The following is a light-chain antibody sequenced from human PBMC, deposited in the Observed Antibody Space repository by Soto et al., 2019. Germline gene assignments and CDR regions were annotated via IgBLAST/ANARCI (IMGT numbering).Light chain of an antibody. CDR2: GAS. CDR3: QQYDSSPPTT. J-gene: IGKJ1*01. CDR1: RSVSSTY. Sequence: EIVLTQSPGTLSLSPGERATLSCRASRSVSSTYLAWYQQKPGQAPRLLLYGASSRATGIPDRFSGSGSGTDFTLTISRLEPEDFAVYYCQQYDSSPPTTFGQGTKVDIK. V-gene: IGKV3-20*01.